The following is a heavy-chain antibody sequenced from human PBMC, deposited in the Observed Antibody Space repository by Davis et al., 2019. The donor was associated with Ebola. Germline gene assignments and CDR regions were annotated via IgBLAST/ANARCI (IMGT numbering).Heavy chain of an antibody. Sequence: GESLKISCAASGFTFSSYAMHWVRQAPGKGLEWVAVISYDGSNKYYADSVKGRFTISRDNSKNTLYLQMDSLRAEDTAVYHCARVRYGSSRGGGYYYGMDVWGKGTTVTVSS. CDR1: GFTFSSYA. J-gene: IGHJ6*04. CDR2: ISYDGSNK. V-gene: IGHV3-30*04. CDR3: ARVRYGSSRGGGYYYGMDV. D-gene: IGHD6-6*01.